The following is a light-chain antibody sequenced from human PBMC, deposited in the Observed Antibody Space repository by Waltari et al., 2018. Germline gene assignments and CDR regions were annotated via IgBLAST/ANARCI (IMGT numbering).Light chain of an antibody. V-gene: IGKV3D-15*01. CDR1: QRLRST. Sequence: EVVMTQSPVTLSLSPGESATHPCRASQRLRSTFAWFQQKPGQPPRLLLCGTSTRATGVPARFSGSGSGTEFSLTISSLQPEDFATYYCQQYDYWPWTFGQGTRVEAK. J-gene: IGKJ1*01. CDR2: GTS. CDR3: QQYDYWPWT.